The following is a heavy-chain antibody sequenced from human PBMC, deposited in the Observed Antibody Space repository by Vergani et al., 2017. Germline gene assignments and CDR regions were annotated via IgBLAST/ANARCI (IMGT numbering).Heavy chain of an antibody. V-gene: IGHV3-11*01. Sequence: QVQLVESGGGLVKPGGSLRLSCSASGFTFSDYYMSWIRQAPGKGLEWVSYISSSGSTIYYADSVKGRFTISRDNAKNSLYLQMNSLRAEDTAVYYCARSSGGSPEAGEYYYYYMDVWGKGTTVTVSS. J-gene: IGHJ6*03. CDR3: ARSSGGSPEAGEYYYYYMDV. CDR1: GFTFSDYY. CDR2: ISSSGSTI. D-gene: IGHD2-15*01.